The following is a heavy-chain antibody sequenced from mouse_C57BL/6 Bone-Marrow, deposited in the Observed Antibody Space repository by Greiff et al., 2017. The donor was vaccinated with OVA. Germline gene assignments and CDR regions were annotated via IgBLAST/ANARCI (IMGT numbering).Heavy chain of an antibody. J-gene: IGHJ4*01. CDR2: SRNKANDYTT. CDR1: GFTFSDFY. CDR3: ARDDGYYGYAMDY. D-gene: IGHD2-3*01. V-gene: IGHV7-1*01. Sequence: EVMLVESGGGLVQSGRSLRLSCATSGFTFSDFYMEWVRQAPGKGLEWIAASRNKANDYTTEYSASVKGRFIVSRDTSQSILYLQMNALRAEDTAIYYCARDDGYYGYAMDYWGQGTSVTVSS.